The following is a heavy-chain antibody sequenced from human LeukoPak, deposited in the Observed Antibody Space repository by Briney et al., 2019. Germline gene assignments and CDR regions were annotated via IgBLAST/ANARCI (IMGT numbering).Heavy chain of an antibody. D-gene: IGHD2-2*01. CDR1: GGSISSSNW. CDR2: IRYDGSNK. V-gene: IGHV3-30*02. Sequence: PSGTLSLTCAVSGGSISSSNWWSWVRQAPGKGLELVAFIRYDGSNKYYADSVKGRFTISRDNSKNTLYLQMNSLRAEDTAVYYCAKGLWVTSPAWGQGTLVTVSS. CDR3: AKGLWVTSPA. J-gene: IGHJ5*02.